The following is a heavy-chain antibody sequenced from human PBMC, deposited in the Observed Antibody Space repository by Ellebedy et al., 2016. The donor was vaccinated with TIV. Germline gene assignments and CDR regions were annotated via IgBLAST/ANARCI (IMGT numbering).Heavy chain of an antibody. CDR3: VGGLAAGY. CDR1: GFTFSTYW. J-gene: IGHJ4*02. Sequence: GESLKISCVASGFTFSTYWINWVRQAPGKGLEWVANINQDGSVKHYMDSLKGRFTISRDNAKKSLYLQMNSLRVEDTAVYHCVGGLAAGYWGQGTLVTVSS. D-gene: IGHD6-13*01. V-gene: IGHV3-7*04. CDR2: INQDGSVK.